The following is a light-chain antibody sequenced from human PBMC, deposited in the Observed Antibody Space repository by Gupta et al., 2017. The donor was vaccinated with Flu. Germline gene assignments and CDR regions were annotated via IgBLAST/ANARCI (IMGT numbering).Light chain of an antibody. CDR3: NSPTDISTYWV. CDR2: DDS. CDR1: SRDVGGYNY. Sequence: QSALTQPAAVSGSPGQSVTISCTGTSRDVGGYNYVSWYQQHPGQAPKLMMYDDSNRPSGVPNRFSGSKSGNTASLTIXGXQADDEXDYYCNSPTDISTYWVFGRGTKLTVL. V-gene: IGLV2-14*01. J-gene: IGLJ3*02.